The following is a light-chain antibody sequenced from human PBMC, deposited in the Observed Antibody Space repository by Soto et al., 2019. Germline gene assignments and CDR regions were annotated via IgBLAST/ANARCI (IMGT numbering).Light chain of an antibody. Sequence: EFVLTQSPGTLSLSQGERATLSCRASQSVSSSYLGWYQQKPGQAPRLLIYGASSRATGIPDRFSGSGSGTDFTLTISRLEPEDFAVYYCQQYGSSPWTFGQGTKV. J-gene: IGKJ1*01. CDR2: GAS. CDR3: QQYGSSPWT. CDR1: QSVSSSY. V-gene: IGKV3-20*01.